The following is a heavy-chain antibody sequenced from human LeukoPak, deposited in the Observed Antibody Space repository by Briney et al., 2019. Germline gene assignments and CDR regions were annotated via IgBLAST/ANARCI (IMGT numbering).Heavy chain of an antibody. CDR3: AARGIAAAPGNY. CDR2: INHSGST. V-gene: IGHV4-34*01. D-gene: IGHD6-13*01. J-gene: IGHJ4*02. CDR1: GGSFSGYY. Sequence: SETLSLTRAVYGGSFSGYYWSWIRQPPRKGLEWIGEINHSGSTNYNPSLKSRVTISVDTSKNQFSLKLSSVTAADTAVYYCAARGIAAAPGNYWGQGTLVTVSS.